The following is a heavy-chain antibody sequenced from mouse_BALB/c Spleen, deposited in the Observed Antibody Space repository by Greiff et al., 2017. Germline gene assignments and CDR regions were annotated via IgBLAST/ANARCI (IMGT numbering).Heavy chain of an antibody. CDR2: INPSSGYT. J-gene: IGHJ2*01. Sequence: VKVVESGAELARPGASVKMSCKASGYTFTSYTMHWVKQRPGQGLEWIGYINPSSGYTNYNQKFKDKATLTADKSSSTAYMQLSSLTSEDSAVYYCARRGYRYDLDYWGQGTTLTVSS. D-gene: IGHD2-14*01. V-gene: IGHV1-4*01. CDR1: GYTFTSYT. CDR3: ARRGYRYDLDY.